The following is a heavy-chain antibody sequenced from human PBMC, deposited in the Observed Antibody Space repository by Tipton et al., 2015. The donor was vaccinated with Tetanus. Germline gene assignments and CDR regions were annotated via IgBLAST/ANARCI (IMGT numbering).Heavy chain of an antibody. CDR2: IYSGGST. J-gene: IGHJ6*02. V-gene: IGHV3-53*01. CDR3: ARSNSEEDYYYYGMDV. D-gene: IGHD4-11*01. Sequence: GSLRLSCAASGFTVSSNYMNWVRQAPGKGLEWVSVIYSGGSTYYADSVKGRFTISRDNSKNTLYLQMNSLRAEDTAVYYCARSNSEEDYYYYGMDVWGQGTTVTVSS. CDR1: GFTVSSNY.